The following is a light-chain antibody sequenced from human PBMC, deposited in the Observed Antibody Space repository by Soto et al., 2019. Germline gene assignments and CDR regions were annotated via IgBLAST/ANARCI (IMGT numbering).Light chain of an antibody. J-gene: IGKJ5*01. Sequence: DIVMTQSPATLSVSPGERATLSCRASQSFSSNLAWYQQKPGQAPRLLIYGASTRATGVPARFSGSGSGTEFTLTISSLQSEDFAVYYCQQYNNWPRTFGQGTRLE. CDR1: QSFSSN. V-gene: IGKV3-15*01. CDR3: QQYNNWPRT. CDR2: GAS.